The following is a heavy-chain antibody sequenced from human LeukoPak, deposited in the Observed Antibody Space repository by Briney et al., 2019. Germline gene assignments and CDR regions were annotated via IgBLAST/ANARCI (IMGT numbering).Heavy chain of an antibody. CDR1: GFTFSSYA. Sequence: GGSLRLSCVASGFTFSSYAMSWVRQAPGKGLEWVSTISGSGGSTYYADPVKGRFTISRDNSKNTLYLQMNSLRAEDTAVYYCAKDSPYYYDSSGYYFDAFDIWGQGTMVTVSS. CDR2: ISGSGGST. CDR3: AKDSPYYYDSSGYYFDAFDI. V-gene: IGHV3-23*01. J-gene: IGHJ3*02. D-gene: IGHD3-22*01.